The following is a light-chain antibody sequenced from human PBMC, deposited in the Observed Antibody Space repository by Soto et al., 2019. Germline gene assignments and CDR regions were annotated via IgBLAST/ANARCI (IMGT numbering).Light chain of an antibody. V-gene: IGKV3-20*01. J-gene: IGKJ3*01. Sequence: ELVLTQSPGTLSLSPGERATLSCRASQTVSANYLAWYQQKAGQAPRLLIYGASSRATGIPDRFSGSGSGTDFTLTSSRLEPEDFAVYYCQQYCRSPHFGPGTRVDIK. CDR3: QQYCRSPH. CDR1: QTVSANY. CDR2: GAS.